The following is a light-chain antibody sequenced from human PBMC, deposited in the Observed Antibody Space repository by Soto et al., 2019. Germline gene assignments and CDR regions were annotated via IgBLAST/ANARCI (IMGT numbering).Light chain of an antibody. CDR1: SSEVGGYNY. CDR3: SSYTISSALV. V-gene: IGLV2-14*01. Sequence: QSVLTQPASVSGSPGQSITISCTGTSSEVGGYNYVSWYQQHPGKAPKLMIYDVTNRPSGVSNRFSGSKSGNTASLTFSGLQAEDEADYYCSSYTISSALVFGTGTKVTVL. CDR2: DVT. J-gene: IGLJ1*01.